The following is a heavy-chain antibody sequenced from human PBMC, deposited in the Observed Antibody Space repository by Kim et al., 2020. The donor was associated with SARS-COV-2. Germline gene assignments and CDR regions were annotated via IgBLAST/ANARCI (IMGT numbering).Heavy chain of an antibody. CDR1: GFTFSNAW. Sequence: GGSLRLSCAASGFTFSNAWMSWVRQAPGKGLEWVGRIKSKTDGGTTDYAAPVKGRFTISRDDSKNTLYLQMNSLKTEDTAVYYCTALPDIVVVPAAYYYGMDVWGQGTTVTVSS. CDR3: TALPDIVVVPAAYYYGMDV. V-gene: IGHV3-15*01. J-gene: IGHJ6*02. D-gene: IGHD2-2*01. CDR2: IKSKTDGGTT.